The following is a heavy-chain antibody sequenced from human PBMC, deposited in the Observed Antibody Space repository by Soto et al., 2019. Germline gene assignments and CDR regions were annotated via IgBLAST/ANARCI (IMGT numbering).Heavy chain of an antibody. J-gene: IGHJ6*01. V-gene: IGHV4-39*01. D-gene: IGHD3-3*01. CDR3: ARQADYDFWSGYYIAYYGIDV. Sequence: SETLSLTCTVSAGSISSSSYYWGWIRQPPGKGLEWIGSIYYSGSTYYNPSLKSRVTISVDTSKNQFSLKLSSVTAADTAVYYCARQADYDFWSGYYIAYYGIDVWGQGTTVT. CDR2: IYYSGST. CDR1: AGSISSSSYY.